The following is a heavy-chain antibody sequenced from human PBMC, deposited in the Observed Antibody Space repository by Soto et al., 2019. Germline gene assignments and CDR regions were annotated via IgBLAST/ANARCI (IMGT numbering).Heavy chain of an antibody. V-gene: IGHV4-31*03. D-gene: IGHD2-8*01. CDR3: ATKPNGLYYFDY. Sequence: SETLSLTCTVSGGSISSCCYYWSWIRQHPGKGLEWIGYIYSSGVTYYDPSLKSRVTMSVDMSKNQFSLRLSSVTAADTAVYYCATKPNGLYYFDYWGQGALVTVSS. CDR2: IYSSGVT. CDR1: GGSISSCCYY. J-gene: IGHJ4*02.